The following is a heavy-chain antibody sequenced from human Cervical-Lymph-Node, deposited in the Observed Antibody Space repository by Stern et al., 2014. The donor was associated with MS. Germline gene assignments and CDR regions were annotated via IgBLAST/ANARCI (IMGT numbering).Heavy chain of an antibody. CDR1: GYTFTRFY. J-gene: IGHJ4*02. V-gene: IGHV1-46*01. CDR2: INPSDGYA. CDR3: ARSAVLPFDL. D-gene: IGHD4/OR15-4a*01. Sequence: VQLVESGAEVKKPGASVEISCKASGYTFTRFYIDWVRQAPGQGLEWMGMINPSDGYATYAQNFQGRVTMTTEKSTSTVYMELRSLKADDTAVYYCARSAVLPFDLWGQGTLVTVSS.